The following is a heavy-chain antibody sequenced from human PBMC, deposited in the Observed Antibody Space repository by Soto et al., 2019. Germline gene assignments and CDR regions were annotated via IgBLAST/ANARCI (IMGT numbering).Heavy chain of an antibody. CDR2: INHSGST. V-gene: IGHV4-34*01. J-gene: IGHJ4*02. CDR1: GGSFSGYY. D-gene: IGHD6-19*01. Sequence: SETLSLTCAVYGGSFSGYYWSWIRQPPGKGLEWIGEINHSGSTNYNPSLKSRVTISVDTSKNQFSLKLSSVTAADTAVYYCARAGRNNGWYGYWGQGTLVTVSS. CDR3: ARAGRNNGWYGY.